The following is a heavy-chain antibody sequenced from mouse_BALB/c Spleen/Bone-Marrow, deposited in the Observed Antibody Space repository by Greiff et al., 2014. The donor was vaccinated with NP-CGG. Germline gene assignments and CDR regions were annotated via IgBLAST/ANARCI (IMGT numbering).Heavy chain of an antibody. CDR2: INPSAGYT. CDR1: GYNFISYW. J-gene: IGHJ4*01. Sequence: LEESGAELAKPGASVKMSCKASGYNFISYWMHWVKQRPGQGLEWIGYINPSAGYTEFNQKFKDKATLTADKSSSKAYMQLSSLTSEDSAVYYCARNYEYDGGSYAMDYWGHGTSLTVSS. CDR3: ARNYEYDGGSYAMDY. D-gene: IGHD2-4*01. V-gene: IGHV1-7*01.